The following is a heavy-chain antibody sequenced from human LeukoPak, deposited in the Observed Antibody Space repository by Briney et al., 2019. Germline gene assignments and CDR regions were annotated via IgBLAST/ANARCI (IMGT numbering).Heavy chain of an antibody. CDR2: ISSSSSYI. CDR1: GFTFSSYS. D-gene: IGHD6-19*01. Sequence: GGSLRLSCAASGFTFSSYSMNWVRQAPGKGLEWVSSISSSSSYIYYADSVKGRFTISRDNAKNSLYLQMNSLRAEDTAVYYCAKTTIGYSSGRYPGWPVDYWGQGTLVTVSS. J-gene: IGHJ4*02. CDR3: AKTTIGYSSGRYPGWPVDY. V-gene: IGHV3-21*04.